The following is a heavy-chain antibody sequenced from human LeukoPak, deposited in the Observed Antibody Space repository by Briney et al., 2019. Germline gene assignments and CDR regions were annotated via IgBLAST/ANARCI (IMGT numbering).Heavy chain of an antibody. CDR2: IYTSGST. D-gene: IGHD6-19*01. J-gene: IGHJ4*02. CDR1: GGSISSYY. V-gene: IGHV4-4*07. Sequence: KPSETLSLTCTVSGGSISSYYWSWIRQPAGKGLERIGRIYTSGSTNYNPSLKSRVTMSVDTSKNQFSLKLSSVTAADTAVYYCARFMAVAGGGGFDYWGQGTLVTVSS. CDR3: ARFMAVAGGGGFDY.